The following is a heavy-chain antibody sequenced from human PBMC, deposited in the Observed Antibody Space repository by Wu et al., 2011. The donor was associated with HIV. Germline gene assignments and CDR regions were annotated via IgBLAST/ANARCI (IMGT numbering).Heavy chain of an antibody. J-gene: IGHJ3*02. V-gene: IGHV1-69*01. CDR3: ARGYYYDSSGYAFDI. Sequence: YAQKFQGRVTITADESTSTAYMELSSLRSEDTAVYYCARGYYYDSSGYAFDIWGQGTMVTVSS. D-gene: IGHD3-22*01.